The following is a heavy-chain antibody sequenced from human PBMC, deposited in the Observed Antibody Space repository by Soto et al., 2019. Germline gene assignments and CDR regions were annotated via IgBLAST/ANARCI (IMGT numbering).Heavy chain of an antibody. J-gene: IGHJ5*02. D-gene: IGHD1-1*01. CDR1: GFTFNRYG. CDR2: ISFDGTAK. V-gene: IGHV3-30*03. Sequence: QGLLVDFGGRVVQPGRSLRLSCVASGFTFNRYGMHWVRQAPGKGLEWVAEISFDGTAKYYAESVKGRFTVSRDNGNNTLHLEMNSLGAKDTAVYFCATGRSTRFDPWGQGTLVTVSS. CDR3: ATGRSTRFDP.